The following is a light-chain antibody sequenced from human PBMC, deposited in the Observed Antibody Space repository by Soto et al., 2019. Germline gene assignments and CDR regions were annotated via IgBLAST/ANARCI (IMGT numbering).Light chain of an antibody. CDR1: SGHSSYA. V-gene: IGLV4-69*01. CDR2: LDSDGSH. Sequence: QLALTQSPSASASLGASVKLTCTLSSGHSSYAIAWHQQQPEKGPRYLMKLDSDGSHTKGDAIPDRFSGSSSGAERYLTSSSLQSEDEADYYCQTWGTGSHVVFGGGTKLTVL. J-gene: IGLJ2*01. CDR3: QTWGTGSHVV.